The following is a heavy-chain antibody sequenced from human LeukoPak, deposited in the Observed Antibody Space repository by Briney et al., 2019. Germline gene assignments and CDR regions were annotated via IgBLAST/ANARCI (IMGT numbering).Heavy chain of an antibody. CDR1: GGSISSYY. Sequence: PSETLSLTCTVSGGSISSYYWSWIRQPPGKGLEWIGYFSDTGSSTYKPSLKSRVTVSVDTSRNQFTLRLSSVTAADTAVYYCARQGSGWLNWFDAWGQGTLVTVSS. CDR3: ARQGSGWLNWFDA. D-gene: IGHD6-19*01. J-gene: IGHJ5*02. CDR2: FSDTGSS. V-gene: IGHV4-59*08.